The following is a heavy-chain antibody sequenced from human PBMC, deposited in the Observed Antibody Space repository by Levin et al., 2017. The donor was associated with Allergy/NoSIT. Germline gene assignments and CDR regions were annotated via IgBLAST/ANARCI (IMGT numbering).Heavy chain of an antibody. CDR1: GFTFRSNA. V-gene: IGHV3-23*01. CDR2: ISGGGGST. Sequence: HPGGSLRLSCAASGFTFRSNAMAWVRQAPGKGLEWVSSISGGGGSTHYADSVKGRFTISRDNSKNTLYLQMNSLRAEDTAVYYCAKGGLSYFDLWGRGTLVTVSS. D-gene: IGHD3-16*01. CDR3: AKGGLSYFDL. J-gene: IGHJ2*01.